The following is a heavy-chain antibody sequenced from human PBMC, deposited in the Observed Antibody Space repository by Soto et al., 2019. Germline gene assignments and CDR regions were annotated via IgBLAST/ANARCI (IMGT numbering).Heavy chain of an antibody. CDR3: AKDRQSRCYNSFDP. CDR2: ISGSGSST. J-gene: IGHJ5*02. D-gene: IGHD6-19*01. Sequence: GGSLRLSCAASGFTFSSYAMSWVRQAPGKGLEWVSAISGSGSSTYYADSWKGLFTISRNKYKNPLYLQMNRLRAEDAALYCCAKDRQSRCYNSFDPWGQGTLVTVSS. V-gene: IGHV3-23*01. CDR1: GFTFSSYA.